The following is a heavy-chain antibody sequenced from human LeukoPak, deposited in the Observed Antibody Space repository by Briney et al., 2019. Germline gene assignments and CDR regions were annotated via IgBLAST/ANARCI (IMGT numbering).Heavy chain of an antibody. CDR2: ISTGASDS. CDR1: GYIFTSYW. CDR3: ARALPRDWFDP. V-gene: IGHV5-51*01. Sequence: VESLKISRQGPGYIFTSYWIGWVRQMPGKGLGWLGIISTGASDSRYSPSFQGQVTISADKSICTVYLQWSSLKASDTAMYYCARALPRDWFDPWGQGTLVTVSS. J-gene: IGHJ5*02.